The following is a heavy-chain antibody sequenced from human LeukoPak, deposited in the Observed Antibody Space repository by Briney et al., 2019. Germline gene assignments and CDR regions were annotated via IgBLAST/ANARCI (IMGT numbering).Heavy chain of an antibody. CDR2: IRHDGSEK. V-gene: IGHV3-7*01. CDR3: ARLLVYVSRGEAFDY. J-gene: IGHJ4*02. CDR1: GFTFSRYW. D-gene: IGHD2-8*01. Sequence: GGSLRLSCAASGFTFSRYWMTWVRQAPGKGLERVANIRHDGSEKYYLDSVKGRFSISRDNAKNSLYLQMNSLRAEDTAVYYCARLLVYVSRGEAFDYWGQGTLVTVSS.